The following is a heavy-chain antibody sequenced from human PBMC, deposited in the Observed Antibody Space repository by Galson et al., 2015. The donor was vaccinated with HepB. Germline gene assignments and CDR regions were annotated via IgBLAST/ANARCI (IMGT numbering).Heavy chain of an antibody. Sequence: SLSLSCAASGFTFSSYGMHWVRQAPGKGLEWVAIVSHDGSHKYYADSVKGRFTISRDNSKNTLYLQMNSLRAEDTALYYCAKGGDKWSMDVWGRGTTVTVSS. J-gene: IGHJ6*02. CDR3: AKGGDKWSMDV. V-gene: IGHV3-30*18. CDR2: VSHDGSHK. CDR1: GFTFSSYG. D-gene: IGHD1-26*01.